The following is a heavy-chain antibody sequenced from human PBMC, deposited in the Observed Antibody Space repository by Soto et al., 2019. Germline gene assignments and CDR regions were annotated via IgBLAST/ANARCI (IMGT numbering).Heavy chain of an antibody. V-gene: IGHV3-23*01. CDR1: GFTFSSYA. Sequence: GSLRLSCAASGFTFSSYAMSWVRQAPGKGLEWVSAISGSGGSTYYADSVKGRFTISRDNSKNTLYLQMNSLRAEDTAVYYCAKAVYCSSTSCSALNYYYGMDVWGQGTTVTVSS. J-gene: IGHJ6*02. D-gene: IGHD2-2*01. CDR3: AKAVYCSSTSCSALNYYYGMDV. CDR2: ISGSGGST.